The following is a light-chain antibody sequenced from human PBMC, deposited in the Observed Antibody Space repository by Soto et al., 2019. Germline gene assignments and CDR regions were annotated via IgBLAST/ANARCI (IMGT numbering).Light chain of an antibody. Sequence: DIQMTQSPSTLSASVGDRVAITCQASQSMSGWLAWYQQKPGKAPKLLIYKASSLESGVPSRFSGSGSGTEFTLTISSLQPDDVATYYCQQYNSYSPYTFGQGTKLEIK. V-gene: IGKV1-5*03. J-gene: IGKJ2*01. CDR2: KAS. CDR3: QQYNSYSPYT. CDR1: QSMSGW.